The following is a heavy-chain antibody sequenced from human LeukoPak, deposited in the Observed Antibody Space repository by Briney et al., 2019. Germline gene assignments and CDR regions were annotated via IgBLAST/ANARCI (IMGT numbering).Heavy chain of an antibody. CDR1: GFTFSSYA. D-gene: IGHD3-10*01. Sequence: PGGSLGLSCAASGFTFSSYAMSWVRQAPGKGLEWVSAIGGSGGSTYYADSVKGRFTISRDNSKNTLYLQMNSLRAEDTAVYYCAKGILWFGESDFDYWGQGTLVTVSS. J-gene: IGHJ4*02. V-gene: IGHV3-23*01. CDR2: IGGSGGST. CDR3: AKGILWFGESDFDY.